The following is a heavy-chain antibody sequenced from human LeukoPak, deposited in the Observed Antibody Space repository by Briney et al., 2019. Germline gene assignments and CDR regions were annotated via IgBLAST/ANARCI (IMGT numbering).Heavy chain of an antibody. CDR1: GYTFTTYD. Sequence: ASVKVSRKTSGYTFTTYDINWVRQAPGQGLEWMGRISAYNGYTNYGQKLQGRVTMTTDTSTSTAYMELRSLRSDDTAVYYCARVGTGTRSFDYWGQGTLVTVSS. D-gene: IGHD1/OR15-1a*01. J-gene: IGHJ4*02. V-gene: IGHV1-18*01. CDR2: ISAYNGYT. CDR3: ARVGTGTRSFDY.